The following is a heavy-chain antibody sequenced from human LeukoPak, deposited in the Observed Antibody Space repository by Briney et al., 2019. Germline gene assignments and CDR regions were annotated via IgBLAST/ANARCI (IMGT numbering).Heavy chain of an antibody. CDR1: GFTFRSNW. D-gene: IGHD1-26*01. J-gene: IGHJ4*02. CDR3: GRDLMGSIDY. V-gene: IGHV3-74*01. Sequence: GGSLRLSCAASGFTFRSNWMHWVRQAPGKGLVWVSRIDNDGSDTIYADSVKGRFTISRDNAKNTLYLQMDGLGVEDTAVYYCGRDLMGSIDYWGQGTLVTVSS. CDR2: IDNDGSDT.